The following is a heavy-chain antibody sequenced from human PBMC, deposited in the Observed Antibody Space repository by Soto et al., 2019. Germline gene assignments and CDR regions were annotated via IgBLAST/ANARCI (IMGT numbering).Heavy chain of an antibody. V-gene: IGHV6-1*01. CDR2: TYSRSKWYN. CDR1: GDSVSTNTAS. CDR3: ARGNNLRPKTDYSIDA. J-gene: IGHJ5*02. Sequence: SQTLSLTCAISGDSVSTNTASWNWVRQSPSRGLEWLGRTYSRSKWYNAYGVSVKSRIIINPDTSKNQFSLQLNSVTPEDTAVYYCARGNNLRPKTDYSIDAWGQGILVTVSS. D-gene: IGHD2-15*01.